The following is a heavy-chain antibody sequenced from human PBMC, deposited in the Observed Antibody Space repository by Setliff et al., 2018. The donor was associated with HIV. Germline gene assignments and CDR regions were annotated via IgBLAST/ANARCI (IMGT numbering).Heavy chain of an antibody. V-gene: IGHV3-23*01. CDR1: GFIFTDYA. J-gene: IGHJ4*02. Sequence: LRLSCAASGFIFTDYAMSWVRQAPGKGLEWVSVISGSADGAYYADSVKGRFTISRDNSRNTLCLHMNSLRAEDTAKYYCARVRLYNAALDYWGQGTLVTVSS. CDR3: ARVRLYNAALDY. D-gene: IGHD3-10*01. CDR2: ISGSADGA.